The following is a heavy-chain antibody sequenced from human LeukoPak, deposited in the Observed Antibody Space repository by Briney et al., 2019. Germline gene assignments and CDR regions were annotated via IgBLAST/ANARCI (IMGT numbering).Heavy chain of an antibody. J-gene: IGHJ4*02. D-gene: IGHD3-22*01. V-gene: IGHV5-51*01. Sequence: GESLKIPCKGSGYSFTSYWIGWVRQMPGKGLEWMGIIYPGDSDTRYSPSFQGQVTISADKSISTAYLQWSSLKASDTAMYYCARRVSSYYDSSGYPDYWGQGTLVTVSS. CDR1: GYSFTSYW. CDR2: IYPGDSDT. CDR3: ARRVSSYYDSSGYPDY.